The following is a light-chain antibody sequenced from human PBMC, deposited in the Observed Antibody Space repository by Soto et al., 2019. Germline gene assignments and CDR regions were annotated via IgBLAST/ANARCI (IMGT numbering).Light chain of an antibody. V-gene: IGKV3-20*01. CDR2: GAS. Sequence: EVVLTQSPATLSLSPGDSATLSCRASRSISSYLAWYQQKPGQAPRLLMYGASSRATGIPDRLSGSGSGTDFTLTISRLEPEDFAVYYCQQYGSSPITFGQGTRLEIK. J-gene: IGKJ5*01. CDR1: RSISSY. CDR3: QQYGSSPIT.